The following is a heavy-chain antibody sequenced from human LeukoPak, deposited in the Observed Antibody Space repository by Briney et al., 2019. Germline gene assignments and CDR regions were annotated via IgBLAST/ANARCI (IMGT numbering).Heavy chain of an antibody. CDR2: INPNSGGT. CDR1: GYTFTAYY. J-gene: IGHJ4*02. CDR3: ARDKSWDY. V-gene: IGHV1-2*02. Sequence: ASVKVSCKASGYTFTAYYLHWLRQAPGQGLEWMGWINPNSGGTNYAQNFQGRVTMTRDTSISTAYMELSRLRSDDTAVYYCARDKSWDYWGQGTLVTVSS.